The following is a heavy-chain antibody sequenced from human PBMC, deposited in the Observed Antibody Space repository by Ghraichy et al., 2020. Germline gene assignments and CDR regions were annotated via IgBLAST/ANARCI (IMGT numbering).Heavy chain of an antibody. CDR3: ARHGPYYDFWSGYYKGYYYYGMDV. CDR1: GYSFTSYW. J-gene: IGHJ6*02. Sequence: GSLNISCKGSGYSFTSYWIGWVRQMPGKGLEWMGIIYPGDSDTRYSPSFQGQVTISADKSISTAYLQWSSLKASDTAMYYCARHGPYYDFWSGYYKGYYYYGMDVWGQGTTVTVSS. CDR2: IYPGDSDT. V-gene: IGHV5-51*01. D-gene: IGHD3-3*01.